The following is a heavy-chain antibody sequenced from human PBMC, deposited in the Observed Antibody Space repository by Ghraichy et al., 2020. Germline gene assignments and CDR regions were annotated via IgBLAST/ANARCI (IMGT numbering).Heavy chain of an antibody. J-gene: IGHJ4*02. Sequence: GESLRLSCAASGFTFSSYGMHWVRQAPGKGLEWVAFIRNDGGNKKYADSVKGRFTISRDNSKNTLYLQMNSLRAEDTAVYYCAKEEYYFDYWGQGTLVTVSS. CDR2: IRNDGGNK. V-gene: IGHV3-30*02. CDR1: GFTFSSYG. D-gene: IGHD6-6*01. CDR3: AKEEYYFDY.